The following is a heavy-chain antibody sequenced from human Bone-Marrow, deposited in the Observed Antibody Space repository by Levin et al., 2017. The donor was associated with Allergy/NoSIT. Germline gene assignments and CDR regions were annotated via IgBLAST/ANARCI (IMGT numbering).Heavy chain of an antibody. Sequence: PSQTLSLTCTVSGASINSVYYWGWIRQPPGKGLEWIGTIYYTGSTYYDPSLKSRVSISEDTSRNQLSLNLRSVTAADTAVYFCARDRQLGGAAFYVDYWSQGTLVTVSS. D-gene: IGHD3-10*01. V-gene: IGHV4-38-2*02. J-gene: IGHJ4*02. CDR2: IYYTGST. CDR3: ARDRQLGGAAFYVDY. CDR1: GASINSVYY.